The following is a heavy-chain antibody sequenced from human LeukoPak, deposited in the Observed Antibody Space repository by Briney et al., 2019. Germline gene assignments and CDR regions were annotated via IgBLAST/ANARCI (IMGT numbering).Heavy chain of an antibody. CDR1: GYSFTSYW. D-gene: IGHD6-13*01. CDR2: IYPGDSDT. J-gene: IGHJ5*02. V-gene: IGHV5-51*01. CDR3: ARRSIAAAEPYNWFDP. Sequence: GESLKISCKGSGYSFTSYWIGWVRQMPGKGLEWMGIIYPGDSDTRYSPSFQGQVTISADKSISTAYLQWSSLKASDTAMYYCARRSIAAAEPYNWFDPWGQGTLVTVFS.